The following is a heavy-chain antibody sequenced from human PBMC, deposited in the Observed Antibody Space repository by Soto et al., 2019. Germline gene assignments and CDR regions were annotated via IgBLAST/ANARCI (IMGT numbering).Heavy chain of an antibody. D-gene: IGHD3-22*01. V-gene: IGHV3-30-3*01. CDR1: GFTFSSYA. CDR2: ISYDGSNK. J-gene: IGHJ6*02. Sequence: PGGSLRLSCAASGFTFSSYAMHWVRQAPGKGLEWVAVISYDGSNKYYADSVKGRFTISRDNSKNTLYLQMNSLRAEDTAVYYCARDSPITYYYDSSGYYESGYYYGMDVWGQGTTVTVSS. CDR3: ARDSPITYYYDSSGYYESGYYYGMDV.